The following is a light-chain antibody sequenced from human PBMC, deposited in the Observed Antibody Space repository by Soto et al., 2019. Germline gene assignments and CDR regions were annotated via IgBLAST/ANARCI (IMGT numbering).Light chain of an antibody. CDR3: QHYAGGSRIT. CDR2: GTS. V-gene: IGKV3-20*01. CDR1: QSISSTY. Sequence: EVVLTQSPGTLSLSPGERATLSCRTSQSISSTYLAWYQQKPGQAPRLLMSGTSRRATGIPDRFSGSGSGTDFTLSISRLEPEDFAVYYCQHYAGGSRITFGQGTRLEIK. J-gene: IGKJ5*01.